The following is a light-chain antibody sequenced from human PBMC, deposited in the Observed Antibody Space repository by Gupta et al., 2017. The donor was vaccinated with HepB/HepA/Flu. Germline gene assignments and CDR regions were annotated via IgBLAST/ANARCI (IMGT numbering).Light chain of an antibody. CDR1: QSIRNY. CDR3: QQSDNTPALT. J-gene: IGKJ4*01. Sequence: DIQMTQSPSSLSTSVGDRVIITCRASQSIRNYLNWYQQKPGKAPKLLIYGASNLQSGVSSRFSGSGYGTDFTLTISSRQREDFATYYCQQSDNTPALTFGGGTKVEIK. V-gene: IGKV1-39*01. CDR2: GAS.